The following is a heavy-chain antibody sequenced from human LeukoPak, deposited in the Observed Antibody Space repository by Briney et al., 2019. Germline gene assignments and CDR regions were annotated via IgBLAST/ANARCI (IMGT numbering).Heavy chain of an antibody. J-gene: IGHJ4*02. CDR3: ARDRGPYYFDY. V-gene: IGHV1-2*02. D-gene: IGHD3-10*01. CDR2: INPNSGGT. CDR1: GYTFTGYY. Sequence: GASVKVSCKASGYTFTGYYMHWVRQAPGEGLEWMGWINPNSGGTNYAQKFQGRVTMTRDTPINTAYMELSRLTSDDPAVYYCARDRGPYYFDYWGQGTLVTVSS.